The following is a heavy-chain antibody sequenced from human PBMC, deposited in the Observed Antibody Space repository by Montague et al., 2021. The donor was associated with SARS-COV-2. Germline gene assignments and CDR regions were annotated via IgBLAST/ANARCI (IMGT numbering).Heavy chain of an antibody. CDR2: IYTSGST. CDR3: ARVVGFGFDY. J-gene: IGHJ4*02. Sequence: TLSLTCTVSGGSISSGSYYWSWIRQPAGKGLEWIGRIYTSGSTNYNPSLKRRVTISIDTSKYQFSLKLSSVTAADTAEYYCARVVGFGFDYWGQGTLVTVSS. V-gene: IGHV4-61*02. CDR1: GGSISSGSYY. D-gene: IGHD2-21*01.